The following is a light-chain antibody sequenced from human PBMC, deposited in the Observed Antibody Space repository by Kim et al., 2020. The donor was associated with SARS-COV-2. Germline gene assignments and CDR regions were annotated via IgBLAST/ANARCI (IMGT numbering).Light chain of an antibody. Sequence: QSITISCTGPSIDVGGYDYVSWFQQHPGKAPKLVIFDVTDRPSGVSNRFSGSKSGNTASLTISGLQAEDEADYYCSSYTSSDTLVFGGGTKVTVL. CDR3: SSYTSSDTLV. CDR1: SIDVGGYDY. CDR2: DVT. J-gene: IGLJ2*01. V-gene: IGLV2-14*03.